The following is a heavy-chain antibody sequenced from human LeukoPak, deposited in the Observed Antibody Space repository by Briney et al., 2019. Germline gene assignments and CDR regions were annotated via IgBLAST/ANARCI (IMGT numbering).Heavy chain of an antibody. J-gene: IGHJ4*02. CDR3: AREPTYSSSWYTNCDY. CDR1: GFTFSIYN. D-gene: IGHD6-13*01. Sequence: GGSLRLSCAAFGFTFSIYNMNWVRQAPGKGLEWVSYITGSSTTIYYADSVKGRFTISRDNAKNSLYLQMSSLRAEDTAVYYCAREPTYSSSWYTNCDYWGQGILVTVSS. V-gene: IGHV3-48*01. CDR2: ITGSSTTI.